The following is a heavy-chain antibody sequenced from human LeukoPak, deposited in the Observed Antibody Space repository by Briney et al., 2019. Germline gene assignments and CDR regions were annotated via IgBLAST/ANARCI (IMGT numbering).Heavy chain of an antibody. CDR1: GFTFSSYA. D-gene: IGHD4-17*01. V-gene: IGHV3-23*01. CDR3: ARLLLDTVMDYYFDY. Sequence: QSGGSLRLSCAASGFTFSSYAMSWVRQAPGKGLEWVSAISGSGGSTYYADSVKGRFTISRDNSKNTLYLQMSSLRAEDTAVYYCARLLLDTVMDYYFDYWGQGTLVTVSS. J-gene: IGHJ4*02. CDR2: ISGSGGST.